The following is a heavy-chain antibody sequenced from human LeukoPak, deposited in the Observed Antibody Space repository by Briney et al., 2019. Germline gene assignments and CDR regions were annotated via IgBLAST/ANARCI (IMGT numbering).Heavy chain of an antibody. J-gene: IGHJ6*02. CDR1: GFTFSSYS. Sequence: GGSLRLSCAASGFTFSSYSVNWVRQAPGKGLEWVSSISSSSSYIYYADSVKGRFTISRDNAKNSLYLQMNSLRAEDTAVYYCARDLYGSGSYGMDVWGQGTTVTVSS. CDR2: ISSSSSYI. CDR3: ARDLYGSGSYGMDV. D-gene: IGHD3-10*01. V-gene: IGHV3-21*01.